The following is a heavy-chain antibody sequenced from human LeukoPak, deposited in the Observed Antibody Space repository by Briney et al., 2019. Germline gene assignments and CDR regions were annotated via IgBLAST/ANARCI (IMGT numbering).Heavy chain of an antibody. CDR2: IIPIFGTA. V-gene: IGHV1-69*01. CDR3: ARDGYCSGSSCYSSFDY. Sequence: SVKVSCKASGGTFSSYAISWVRQAPGQGLEWMGGIIPIFGTANYAQKFQGRVTITADESTSTAYMELSSLRSEDTAVYYCARDGYCSGSSCYSSFDYWGQGTLVTVSS. J-gene: IGHJ4*02. D-gene: IGHD2-15*01. CDR1: GGTFSSYA.